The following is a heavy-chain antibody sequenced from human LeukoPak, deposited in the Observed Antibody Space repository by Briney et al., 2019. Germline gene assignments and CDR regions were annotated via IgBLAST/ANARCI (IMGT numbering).Heavy chain of an antibody. J-gene: IGHJ5*02. D-gene: IGHD6-13*01. V-gene: IGHV4-59*06. Sequence: SETLSLTCTVSGGSISSYYWSWIRQHPGKGLEWIGYIYYSGSTYYNPSLKSRVTISVDTSKNQFSLKLSSVTAADTAVYYCAREGYSSSWYGGSNWFDPWGQGTLVTVSS. CDR1: GGSISSYY. CDR2: IYYSGST. CDR3: AREGYSSSWYGGSNWFDP.